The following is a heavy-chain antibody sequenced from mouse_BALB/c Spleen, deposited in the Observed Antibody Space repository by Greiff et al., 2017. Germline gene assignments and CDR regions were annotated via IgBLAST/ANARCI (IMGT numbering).Heavy chain of an antibody. J-gene: IGHJ3*01. D-gene: IGHD2-1*01. CDR2: ISSGSSTI. V-gene: IGHV5-17*02. Sequence: DVQLVESGGGLVQPGGSRKLSCAASGFTFSSFGMHWVRQAPEKGLEWVAYISSGSSTIYYADTVKGRFTISRDNPKNTLFLQMTSLRSEDTAMYYCARGDYGNSWFAYWGQGTLVTVSA. CDR1: GFTFSSFG. CDR3: ARGDYGNSWFAY.